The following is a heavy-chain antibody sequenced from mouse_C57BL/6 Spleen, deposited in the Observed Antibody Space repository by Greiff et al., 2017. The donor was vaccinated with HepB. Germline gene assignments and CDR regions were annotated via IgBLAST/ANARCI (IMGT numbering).Heavy chain of an antibody. Sequence: VQLQQSGPELVKPGASVKISCKASGYAFSSSWMNWVKQRPGKGLEWIGRIYPGDGDTNYNGKFKGKATLTADKSSSTAYMQLSSLTSEDSAVYFCARWGMTTVANYWYFDVWGTGTTVTVSS. CDR2: IYPGDGDT. CDR1: GYAFSSSW. D-gene: IGHD1-1*01. V-gene: IGHV1-82*01. CDR3: ARWGMTTVANYWYFDV. J-gene: IGHJ1*03.